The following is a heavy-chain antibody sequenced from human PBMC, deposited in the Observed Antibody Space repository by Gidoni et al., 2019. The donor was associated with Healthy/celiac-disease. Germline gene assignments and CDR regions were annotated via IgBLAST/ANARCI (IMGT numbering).Heavy chain of an antibody. J-gene: IGHJ4*02. V-gene: IGHV3-7*01. Sequence: VQLVESGGGLVQPGGSLRLSCAASGFTFSSYWMSWVRQAPGKGLEWVANIKQDGSEKYYVDSVKGRFTISRDNAKNSLYLQMNSLRAEDTAVYYCARDLHSSGWAFDYWGQGTLVTVSS. CDR3: ARDLHSSGWAFDY. CDR2: IKQDGSEK. D-gene: IGHD6-19*01. CDR1: GFTFSSYW.